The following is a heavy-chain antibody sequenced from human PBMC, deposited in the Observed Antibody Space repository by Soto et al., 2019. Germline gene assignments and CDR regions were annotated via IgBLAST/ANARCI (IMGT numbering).Heavy chain of an antibody. J-gene: IGHJ6*02. CDR2: ISTYNGDT. V-gene: IGHV1-18*01. CDR3: ARAGAAPYYYYGMDV. CDR1: GYTFTSSG. D-gene: IGHD2-15*01. Sequence: ASVKVSCKASGYTFTSSGISWLRQAPGQGLEWMGWISTYNGDTNDAPKFQDRVTMTIDRSTSTAYMELRSLRSDDAAVYYCARAGAAPYYYYGMDVWGPGTRVTVSS.